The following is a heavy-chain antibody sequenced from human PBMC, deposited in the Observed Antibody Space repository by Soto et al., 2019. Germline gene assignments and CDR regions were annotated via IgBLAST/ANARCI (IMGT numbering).Heavy chain of an antibody. J-gene: IGHJ5*02. V-gene: IGHV4-30-2*01. CDR1: GGSISSGGYS. D-gene: IGHD2-15*01. CDR3: ARGRYCSGGSCHNWFDP. Sequence: QLQLQESGSGLVKPSQTLSLTCAVSGGSISSGGYSWSWIRQPPGKGLEWIGYIYHSGSTYYNPSLKSRVTISVDRSKNQFYLKLSSVTAADTAVYYCARGRYCSGGSCHNWFDPWGQGTLVTVSS. CDR2: IYHSGST.